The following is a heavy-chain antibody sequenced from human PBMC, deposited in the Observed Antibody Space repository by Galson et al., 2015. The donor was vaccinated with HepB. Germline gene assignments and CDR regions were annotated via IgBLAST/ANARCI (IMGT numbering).Heavy chain of an antibody. CDR3: ARDTGLRWYDFDY. Sequence: SLRLSCAASGFTFSDYYMSWIRQAPGKGLEWVPYISSSGSTIYYAASVKGRFTISRDNAKNSLYLQMNSLRAEETAVYYCARDTGLRWYDFDYWGQGTLVTVSS. D-gene: IGHD4-23*01. V-gene: IGHV3-11*01. CDR2: ISSSGSTI. CDR1: GFTFSDYY. J-gene: IGHJ4*02.